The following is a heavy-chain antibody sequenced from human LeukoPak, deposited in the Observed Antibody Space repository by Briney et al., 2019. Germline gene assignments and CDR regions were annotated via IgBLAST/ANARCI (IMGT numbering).Heavy chain of an antibody. Sequence: GGSLRLSCAASGFTFSSYAMHWVRQAPGKGLEWVAVISYDGSNKYYVDSVKGRFTISRDNSKNTLYLQMNSLRAEDTAVYYCARVKNWDYYFDYWGQGTLVTVSS. CDR2: ISYDGSNK. J-gene: IGHJ4*02. V-gene: IGHV3-30-3*01. CDR1: GFTFSSYA. D-gene: IGHD7-27*01. CDR3: ARVKNWDYYFDY.